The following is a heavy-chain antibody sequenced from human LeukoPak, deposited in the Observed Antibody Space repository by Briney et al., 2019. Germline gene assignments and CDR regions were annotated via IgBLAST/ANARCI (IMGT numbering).Heavy chain of an antibody. J-gene: IGHJ5*02. Sequence: PGASVKVSCKASGYTFTSYGISWVRQAPRQGLEWMGWISAYNGNTNYAQKLQGRVTMTTDTSTSTAYMELRSLRSDDTAVYYCAREYSSSGGDWFDPWGQGTLVTVSS. CDR1: GYTFTSYG. D-gene: IGHD6-13*01. CDR2: ISAYNGNT. V-gene: IGHV1-18*01. CDR3: AREYSSSGGDWFDP.